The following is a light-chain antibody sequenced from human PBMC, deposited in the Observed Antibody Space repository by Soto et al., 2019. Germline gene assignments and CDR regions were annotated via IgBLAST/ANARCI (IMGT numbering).Light chain of an antibody. CDR3: ASWDDSLGAVV. J-gene: IGLJ2*01. V-gene: IGLV1-47*02. CDR2: HNT. CDR1: SSNIGNNN. Sequence: QPVLTQPPSASATPGQRVTISWSGSSSNIGNNNAYWYQHVPGTAPKLIIHHNTLRPSWVSDRFSGSKSGTSASLAISGLQSDDESDYYCASWDDSLGAVVFGGGTKLTVL.